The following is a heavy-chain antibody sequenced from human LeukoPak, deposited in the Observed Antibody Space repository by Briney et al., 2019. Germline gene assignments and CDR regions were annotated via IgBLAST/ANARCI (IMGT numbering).Heavy chain of an antibody. D-gene: IGHD3-10*01. V-gene: IGHV3-23*01. CDR2: ISANGDIT. J-gene: IGHJ6*03. CDR3: ARGSGNYYYDYYYMDV. CDR1: GFTFNSYA. Sequence: PGGSLRLSCAASGFTFNSYAMNWVRQAPGKGLEWVSVISANGDITFYADSVKGRFTISRDDSKNTLYLQMNSLRAEDTAVYYCARGSGNYYYDYYYMDVWGKGTTVTVSS.